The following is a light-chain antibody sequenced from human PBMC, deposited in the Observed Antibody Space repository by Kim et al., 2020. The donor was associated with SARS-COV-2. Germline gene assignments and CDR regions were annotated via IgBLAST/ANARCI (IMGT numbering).Light chain of an antibody. CDR3: QAWDSVD. CDR2: QDD. V-gene: IGLV3-1*01. Sequence: SVSVSPGQTTTITCSGEKLGNKYVSWYHQRPGQSPMLVVFQDDKRPSGISERFSGSNSGNTATLTISGTQALDEGEYFCQAWDSVDFGGGTQLIVL. CDR1: KLGNKY. J-gene: IGLJ2*01.